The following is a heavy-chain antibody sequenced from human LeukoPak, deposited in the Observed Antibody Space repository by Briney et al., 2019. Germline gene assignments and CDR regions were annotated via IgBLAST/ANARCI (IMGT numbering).Heavy chain of an antibody. Sequence: GGSLRLSCVASGFTFSSFWMHWVRQAPGKGLVWVSRIDYDGRSTIYADSVKGRFTISRDNAKNTLYLQMNSLRAEDTAMYYCATIAAADKDHWGQGTLVTVSS. CDR1: GFTFSSFW. CDR3: ATIAAADKDH. V-gene: IGHV3-74*01. CDR2: IDYDGRST. J-gene: IGHJ4*02. D-gene: IGHD6-13*01.